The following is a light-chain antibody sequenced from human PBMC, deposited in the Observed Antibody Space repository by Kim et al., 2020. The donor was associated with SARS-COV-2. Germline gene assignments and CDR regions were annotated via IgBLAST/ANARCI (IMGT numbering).Light chain of an antibody. V-gene: IGLV2-8*01. CDR1: SSDVGGYNY. CDR2: AVN. CDR3: SSCTGTDKLL. Sequence: GQSVTISCTGTSSDVGGYNYVSWYQQHPGKAPKLIIFAVNKRPSGVPDRFSGSKSGNTASLTVSGLQAEDEADYYCSSCTGTDKLLFGGGTKVTVL. J-gene: IGLJ3*02.